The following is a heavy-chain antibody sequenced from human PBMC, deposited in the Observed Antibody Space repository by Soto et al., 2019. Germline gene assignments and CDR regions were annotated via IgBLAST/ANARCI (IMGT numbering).Heavy chain of an antibody. CDR2: IGGRGGST. CDR3: AKQGDYDFWSSSNNWLDP. J-gene: IGHJ5*02. CDR1: GFSFSIYA. V-gene: IGHV3-23*01. D-gene: IGHD3-3*01. Sequence: PGGSLRLSCAASGFSFSIYAISWVRQAPGKGLEWVSSIGGRGGSTYYADSVKGRFTISRDNSKNTVYLQMNSLRVEDTAVYYCAKQGDYDFWSSSNNWLDPWGQGTLVTVSS.